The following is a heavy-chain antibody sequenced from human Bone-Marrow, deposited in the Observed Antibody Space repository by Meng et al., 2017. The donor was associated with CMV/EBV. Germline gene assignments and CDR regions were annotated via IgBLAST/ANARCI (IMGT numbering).Heavy chain of an antibody. Sequence: GSLRLSCTVSGGSISSYYWSWIRQPPGKGLEWIGYIYYSGSTNYNPSLKSRVTISVDTSKNQFSLKLSSVTAADTAVYYCASHSGGFWSGSRPGRYYFDYWGQATLVTVSS. CDR2: IYYSGST. J-gene: IGHJ4*02. D-gene: IGHD3-3*01. V-gene: IGHV4-59*01. CDR3: ASHSGGFWSGSRPGRYYFDY. CDR1: GGSISSYY.